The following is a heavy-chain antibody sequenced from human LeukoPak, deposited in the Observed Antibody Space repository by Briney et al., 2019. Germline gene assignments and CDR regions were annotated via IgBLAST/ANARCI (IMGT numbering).Heavy chain of an antibody. CDR1: GFTFSSYA. Sequence: GRSLRLSCAASGFTFSSYAMHWVRQAPGKGLEWAAVISYDGSNKYYADSVKGRFTISRDNSKHTLYLQLNSLRAEDTAVYYCARDLEGNYYDSSGYSLNPTFDYWGQGTLVTVSS. V-gene: IGHV3-30-3*01. CDR2: ISYDGSNK. J-gene: IGHJ4*02. CDR3: ARDLEGNYYDSSGYSLNPTFDY. D-gene: IGHD3-22*01.